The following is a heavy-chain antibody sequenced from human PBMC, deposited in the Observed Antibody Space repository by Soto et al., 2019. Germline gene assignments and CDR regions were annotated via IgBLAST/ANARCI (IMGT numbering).Heavy chain of an antibody. CDR1: GFTFSSYS. CDR2: ISSSGTTM. J-gene: IGHJ4*02. D-gene: IGHD6-25*01. CDR3: ARGAETGYSGVDY. V-gene: IGHV3-48*01. Sequence: EVQLVESGRGLVQPGGSLRLSCAASGFTFSSYSMNWVRQAPGKGLEWVSYISSSGTTMYYADSVKGRFTISRDSAKNSLCLQMNSLRAEDTAVYYCARGAETGYSGVDYWGQGTLVTVSS.